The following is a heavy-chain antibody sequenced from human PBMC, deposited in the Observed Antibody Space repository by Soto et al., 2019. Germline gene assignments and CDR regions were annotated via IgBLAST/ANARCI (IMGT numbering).Heavy chain of an antibody. J-gene: IGHJ4*02. CDR3: ARALAVAADY. CDR1: GCTFTGYY. CDR2: MNPXSGGT. D-gene: IGHD6-19*01. V-gene: IGHV1-2*04. Sequence: GXSVKVSCKASGCTFTGYYMHWVRQAPGQGLEWRGWMNPXSGGTKYAQKFXXWVSINPXXXKKKFYMKMNYVNPEETAVYYCARALAVAADYSAQGTLVTVS.